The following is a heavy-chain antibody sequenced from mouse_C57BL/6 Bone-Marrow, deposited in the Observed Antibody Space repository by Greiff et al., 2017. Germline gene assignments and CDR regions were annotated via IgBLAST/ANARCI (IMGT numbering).Heavy chain of an antibody. CDR2: IAPSASYT. CDR3: VVSARGVYYDAMDY. CDR1: GYTFTSYW. D-gene: IGHD3-3*01. J-gene: IGHJ4*01. Sequence: QVQLQQPGAELVMPGASVKLSCKASGYTFTSYWMHWVKQRPGQGLEWIGEIAPSASYTYYNQKFKGQYTLTVDKSSSPAYMQLSRLPSEDSAVYYCVVSARGVYYDAMDYWGQGTSVTVSS. V-gene: IGHV1-69*01.